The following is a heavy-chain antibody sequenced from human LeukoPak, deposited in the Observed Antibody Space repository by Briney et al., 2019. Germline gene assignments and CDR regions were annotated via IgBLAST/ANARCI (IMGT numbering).Heavy chain of an antibody. CDR1: GGSISSGGYS. CDR2: IYHSGST. D-gene: IGHD5-12*01. V-gene: IGHV4-30-2*01. Sequence: SQTLSLTCAVSGGSISSGGYSWSWIRQPPGKGLEWIGYIYHSGSTYYNPSLKSRVTISVDTSKNQFSLKLSSVTAADTAVYYCARDGSGYSGYDYYYYYYMDVWGKGTTVTVSS. J-gene: IGHJ6*03. CDR3: ARDGSGYSGYDYYYYYYMDV.